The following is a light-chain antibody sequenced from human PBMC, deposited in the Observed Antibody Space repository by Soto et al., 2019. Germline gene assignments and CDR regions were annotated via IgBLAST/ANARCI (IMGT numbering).Light chain of an antibody. CDR1: NTNICGYDY. CDR3: SSYRTYRTLEV. CDR2: DVT. Sequence: SVCGSRGGSIHLSCTGTNTNICGYDYVSWYQQHPGGAPKLVIYDVTSRPSGVSNRFSGSKSGFTASLTISGLQFLDDAHYYCSSYRTYRTLEVFWTGSKVTVL. V-gene: IGLV2-14*03. J-gene: IGLJ1*01.